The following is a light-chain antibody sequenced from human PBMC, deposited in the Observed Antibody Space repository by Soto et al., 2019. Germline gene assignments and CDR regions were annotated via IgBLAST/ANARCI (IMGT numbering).Light chain of an antibody. CDR2: DSS. Sequence: EIVLRQSPATLSLSPGERATLSCRASQSVSSNLAWYRQKPGQAPRLLIYDSSNRAAGIPARFSGSGSGTDFTLTVSSLEPEDFVVYYCQQRSDWPWTFGQGTKVDI. CDR3: QQRSDWPWT. V-gene: IGKV3-11*01. CDR1: QSVSSN. J-gene: IGKJ1*01.